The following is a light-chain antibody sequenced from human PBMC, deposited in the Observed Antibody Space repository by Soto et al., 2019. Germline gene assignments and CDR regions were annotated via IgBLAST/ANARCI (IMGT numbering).Light chain of an antibody. Sequence: EIVMTQSPATLSMSPGERAAVSCRASQNVNNNLAWYQQKPGQAPRLLIYGVSARGTGVPARFSGSGSGTEFTFTISSLQSEDFAVYYCQQYSKWPPTFGRGTRLEIK. V-gene: IGKV3-15*01. CDR3: QQYSKWPPT. J-gene: IGKJ5*01. CDR1: QNVNNN. CDR2: GVS.